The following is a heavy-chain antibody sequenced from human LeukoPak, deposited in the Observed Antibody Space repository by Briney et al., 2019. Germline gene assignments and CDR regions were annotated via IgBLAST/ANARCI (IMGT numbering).Heavy chain of an antibody. Sequence: PSETLSLTCTVSGGSISSYYWSWIRQPAGRGLEWIGRIYTSGSTNYNPSLKSRVTTSVDTSKNQFSLKLSSVTAADTAVYYCARDMTTVTTYDGNWFDPWGQGTLVTVSS. J-gene: IGHJ5*02. CDR2: IYTSGST. D-gene: IGHD4-17*01. CDR3: ARDMTTVTTYDGNWFDP. V-gene: IGHV4-4*07. CDR1: GGSISSYY.